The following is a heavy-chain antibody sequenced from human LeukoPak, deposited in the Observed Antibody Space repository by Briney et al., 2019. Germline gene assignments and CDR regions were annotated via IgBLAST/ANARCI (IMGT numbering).Heavy chain of an antibody. V-gene: IGHV3-43*01. D-gene: IGHD1-14*01. Sequence: PGGSLRLSCAASGFKFDDFSMHWVRQAPGMGLEWISLISWDGGSTYYVDSVKGRFTISRDNAKNSLYLQMNSLRAEDTAVYYCARAGPLYYYYYMDVWGKGTTVTVSS. CDR1: GFKFDDFS. J-gene: IGHJ6*03. CDR3: ARAGPLYYYYYMDV. CDR2: ISWDGGST.